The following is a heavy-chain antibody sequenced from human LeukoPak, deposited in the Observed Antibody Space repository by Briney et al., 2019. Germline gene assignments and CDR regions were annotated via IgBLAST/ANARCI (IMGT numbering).Heavy chain of an antibody. Sequence: PGGSLRLSCAASGFTFSSYAMSWVRQAPGKGLEWVSAISGSGDSTYYADSVKGRFTISRDNSKNTLYLQMNSLRAEDTAVYYCAKDPYYYDSSALEVAFDIWGQGTMVTVSS. V-gene: IGHV3-23*01. CDR1: GFTFSSYA. CDR2: ISGSGDST. D-gene: IGHD3-22*01. CDR3: AKDPYYYDSSALEVAFDI. J-gene: IGHJ3*02.